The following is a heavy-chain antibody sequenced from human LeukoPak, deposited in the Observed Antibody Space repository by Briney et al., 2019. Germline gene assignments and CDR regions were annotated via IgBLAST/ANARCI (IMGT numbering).Heavy chain of an antibody. CDR2: IYSDGST. Sequence: GGSLRLSCAASGFTVSTNYMSWVRQAPGKGLEWVSVIYSDGSTHYADSVKGRFTISRDNSKNTLYLQMNSLRSGDTAVYYCAREGISGWAYFDYWGQGTLVTFSS. CDR3: AREGISGWAYFDY. CDR1: GFTVSTNY. J-gene: IGHJ4*02. D-gene: IGHD6-19*01. V-gene: IGHV3-53*01.